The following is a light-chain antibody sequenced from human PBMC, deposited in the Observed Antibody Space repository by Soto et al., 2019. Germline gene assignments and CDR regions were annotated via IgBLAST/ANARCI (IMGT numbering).Light chain of an antibody. CDR1: QSVRSNS. CDR3: QQYGTSPLT. Sequence: EIVLTQSPRTLSLSPGESATLSCTASQSVRSNSFAWYQQKPGQAPRLLMFGASGRATGTPPRFSGRGSWTDFTLTISRLEPEDFAVYYCQQYGTSPLTFGGGTKVDI. V-gene: IGKV3-20*01. J-gene: IGKJ4*01. CDR2: GAS.